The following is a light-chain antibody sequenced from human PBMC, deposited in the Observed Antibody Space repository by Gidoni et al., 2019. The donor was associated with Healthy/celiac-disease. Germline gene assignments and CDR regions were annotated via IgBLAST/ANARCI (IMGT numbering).Light chain of an antibody. J-gene: IGKJ1*01. CDR3: QQFNNYPRK. V-gene: IGKV1D-13*01. CDR1: QGISSA. Sequence: IQFTQSPSSLSASVGDRVTITCRASQGISSALAWYQQKPGKAPKLLIYDASSLESGVPSRFSGSGSGTDLTLNISSLQPEDFATYYCQQFNNYPRKFGQGTKVEIK. CDR2: DAS.